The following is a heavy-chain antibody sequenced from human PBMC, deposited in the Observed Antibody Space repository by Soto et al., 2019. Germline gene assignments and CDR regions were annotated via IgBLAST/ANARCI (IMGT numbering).Heavy chain of an antibody. CDR3: ATSLDAVAGYYYYYGMDV. V-gene: IGHV1-69*13. Sequence: SVKVSCKASGGTFSSYAISWVRQAPGQGLDWMGGIIPIFGTANYAQKFQGRVTITADESTSTAYMELSSLRSEDTAVYYCATSLDAVAGYYYYYGMDVWGQGTTVTVSS. J-gene: IGHJ6*02. CDR1: GGTFSSYA. D-gene: IGHD6-19*01. CDR2: IIPIFGTA.